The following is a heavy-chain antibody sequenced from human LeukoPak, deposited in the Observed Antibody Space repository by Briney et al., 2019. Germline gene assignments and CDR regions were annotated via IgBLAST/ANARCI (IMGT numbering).Heavy chain of an antibody. CDR3: ARDGGYWFAP. V-gene: IGHV3-48*04. CDR2: ISSLSSSTI. Sequence: PGGSLRLSCEASGFTFSDYSMNWVRQAPGKGLEWVSYISSLSSSTIYYADSVKGRFTISRDNAKNSLFLQMNSLRVEDTAVYYCARDGGYWFAPWGQGPLVTVSS. J-gene: IGHJ5*02. CDR1: GFTFSDYS. D-gene: IGHD3-10*01.